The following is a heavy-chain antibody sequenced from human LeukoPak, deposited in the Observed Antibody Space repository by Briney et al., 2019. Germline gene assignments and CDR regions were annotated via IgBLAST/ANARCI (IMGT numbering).Heavy chain of an antibody. J-gene: IGHJ1*01. Sequence: GASVKVSCKASGYTFTGYYMHWVRQAPGQGLEWMGWINPNSGGTNYAQKFQGRVTMTRDTSISTAYMELSRLRSDDTAVYYCARAGGGYSPQRSLFQHWGQGTLVTVSS. CDR2: INPNSGGT. CDR1: GYTFTGYY. CDR3: ARAGGGYSPQRSLFQH. V-gene: IGHV1-2*02. D-gene: IGHD5-18*01.